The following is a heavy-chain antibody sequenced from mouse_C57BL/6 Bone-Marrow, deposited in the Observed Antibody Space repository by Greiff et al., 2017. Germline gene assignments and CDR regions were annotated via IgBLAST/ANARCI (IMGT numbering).Heavy chain of an antibody. CDR1: GFNFTDDN. Sequence: VQLKESGAELVRPGASVKLSCTASGFNFTDDNMHWVQQRPEKGLEWIGWIDPENGAPEYASKFKGKATITADNSSNTAYLQLSSLTSEDTAVYYCTNYSNYPWFAYWGQGTLVTVSS. J-gene: IGHJ3*01. CDR2: IDPENGAP. D-gene: IGHD2-5*01. V-gene: IGHV14-4*01. CDR3: TNYSNYPWFAY.